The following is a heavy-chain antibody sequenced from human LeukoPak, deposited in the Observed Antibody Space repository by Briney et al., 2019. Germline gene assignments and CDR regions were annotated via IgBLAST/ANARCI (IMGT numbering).Heavy chain of an antibody. Sequence: AGGSLRPSCAVSGFTFSSYGMHWVRQAPGKGLEWVVFIRYDGSNKYYADSVKGRFTISRDNSKNTLYLQMNSLRAEDTAVYYCAKSADRYYGSGPLDYWGQGTLVTVSS. V-gene: IGHV3-30*02. D-gene: IGHD3-10*01. CDR1: GFTFSSYG. CDR3: AKSADRYYGSGPLDY. J-gene: IGHJ4*02. CDR2: IRYDGSNK.